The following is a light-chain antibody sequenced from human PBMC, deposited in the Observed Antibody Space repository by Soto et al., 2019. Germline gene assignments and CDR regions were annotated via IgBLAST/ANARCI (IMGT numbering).Light chain of an antibody. CDR2: DAS. CDR3: QQRSNWPLA. J-gene: IGKJ4*01. Sequence: ETVLTQSPATLSLSPGERATLSCRASQSVSRNLAWYQQKPGQAPRVLIYDASSRATGIPARFSGSGSGTDFTLIISSLEPEAFAVYYCQQRSNWPLAFGGGTKVEIK. V-gene: IGKV3-11*01. CDR1: QSVSRN.